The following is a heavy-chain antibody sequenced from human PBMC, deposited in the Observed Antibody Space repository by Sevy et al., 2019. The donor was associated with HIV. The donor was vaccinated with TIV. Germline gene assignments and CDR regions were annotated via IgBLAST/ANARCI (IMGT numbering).Heavy chain of an antibody. CDR2: IFYSGTT. CDR3: ARGGGGDNGYYYSYYGMDV. D-gene: IGHD5-12*01. Sequence: SGTLSLTCTVSGDSIGSSYYWNWIRQSPGKGLEWIGYIFYSGTTNYNPSLKSRVTVSLDTSKNQFSLELTSVTAADTAVYYCARGGGGDNGYYYSYYGMDVWGQGTTVTVSS. J-gene: IGHJ6*02. V-gene: IGHV4-59*13. CDR1: GDSIGSSYY.